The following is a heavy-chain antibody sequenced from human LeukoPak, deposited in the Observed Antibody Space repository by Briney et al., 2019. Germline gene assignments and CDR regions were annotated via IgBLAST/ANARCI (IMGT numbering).Heavy chain of an antibody. CDR3: ARDAVGSSGTKYYYYGMDV. D-gene: IGHD3-22*01. Sequence: GGSLRLSCAASGFTFSSYAMSWVRQAPGKGLEWVSAISGSGGSTYYADSVKGRFTISRDNSKNTLYLQMNSLRAEDTAVYYCARDAVGSSGTKYYYYGMDVWGKGTTVTVSS. CDR2: ISGSGGST. CDR1: GFTFSSYA. J-gene: IGHJ6*04. V-gene: IGHV3-23*01.